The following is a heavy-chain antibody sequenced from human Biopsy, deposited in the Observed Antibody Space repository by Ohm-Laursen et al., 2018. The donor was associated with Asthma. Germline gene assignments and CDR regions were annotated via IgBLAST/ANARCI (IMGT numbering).Heavy chain of an antibody. Sequence: SLRLSCTASGFTFGSYGLHWVRQAPGKGLEWVADIWFDGSNKHYADSAKGRFTISRDNSKNTLYLQMNSLRAEDTAVYYCARGDSSNWSHYYFDYWGQGTLVTVSS. CDR1: GFTFGSYG. CDR2: IWFDGSNK. V-gene: IGHV3-33*01. D-gene: IGHD3-22*01. CDR3: ARGDSSNWSHYYFDY. J-gene: IGHJ4*02.